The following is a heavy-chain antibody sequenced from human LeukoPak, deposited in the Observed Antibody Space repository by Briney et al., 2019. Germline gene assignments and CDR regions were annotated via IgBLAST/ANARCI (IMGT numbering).Heavy chain of an antibody. V-gene: IGHV3-74*01. CDR1: GFTFSSSW. CDR2: MNSDGSTT. Sequence: GGSLRLSCAASGFTFSSSWMHWVRQAPGEGLVWVSRMNSDGSTTNYADSVQGRFTISRDNARNTLFLRMNSLRADDTAVYYCTRAGNYRFDFWGQGTLVTVSS. D-gene: IGHD1-7*01. J-gene: IGHJ4*02. CDR3: TRAGNYRFDF.